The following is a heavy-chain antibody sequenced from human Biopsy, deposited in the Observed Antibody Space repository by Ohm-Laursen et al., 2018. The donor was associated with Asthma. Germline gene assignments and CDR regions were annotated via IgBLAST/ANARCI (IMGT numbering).Heavy chain of an antibody. D-gene: IGHD4-23*01. J-gene: IGHJ3*02. CDR1: GLTFRSYA. CDR2: ISSDGHNK. V-gene: IGHV3-30-3*01. Sequence: SLRLSCAASGLTFRSYAMHWVRQAPGKGLEWVALISSDGHNKYYKDSVKGRFTISRDNSKLRLYLEINSLRVEDSAVYYCARESGQDSGGTGAFDRWGQGIMVAVSS. CDR3: ARESGQDSGGTGAFDR.